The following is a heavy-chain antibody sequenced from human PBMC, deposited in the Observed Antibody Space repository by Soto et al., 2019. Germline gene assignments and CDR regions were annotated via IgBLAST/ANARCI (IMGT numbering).Heavy chain of an antibody. J-gene: IGHJ4*02. CDR2: IVPIVGTT. CDR3: VRVVAIPGYPDH. Sequence: QVQLVQSGAEVRQPATSVKVSCKTSGGTFCSYAISWVRQAPGQGLEWMGGIVPIVGTTTYAQKFQGRVTITADEATSTAYMQLSRLRSDDTAVYYCVRVVAIPGYPDHWGQGTLVTVSS. V-gene: IGHV1-69*12. CDR1: GGTFCSYA. D-gene: IGHD5-12*01.